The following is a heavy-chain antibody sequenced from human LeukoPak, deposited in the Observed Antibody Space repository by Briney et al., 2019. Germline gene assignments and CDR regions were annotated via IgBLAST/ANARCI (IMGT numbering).Heavy chain of an antibody. CDR3: AKDSGSGSYYPTNWFDP. J-gene: IGHJ5*02. D-gene: IGHD3-10*01. CDR1: GFTFDDYA. V-gene: IGHV3-43D*03. Sequence: QAGGSLRLSCAASGFTFDDYAMHWVRHAPGKGLEWVSLISWDGDNIYYADSVKGRFTISRDNSKNSLYLQMNSLRAEDTALYYCAKDSGSGSYYPTNWFDPWGQGTLVTVSS. CDR2: ISWDGDNI.